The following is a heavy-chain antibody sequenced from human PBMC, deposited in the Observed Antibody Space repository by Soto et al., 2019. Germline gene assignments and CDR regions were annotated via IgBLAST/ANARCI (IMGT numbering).Heavy chain of an antibody. V-gene: IGHV3-9*01. D-gene: IGHD3-3*01. CDR1: GFTFDNYA. Sequence: EVHLMESGGGWVQPGRSLRLSCAASGFTFDNYAMHWVRQAPGKGLEWVSGISWNSGNIGYADSVKGRFTIARDNAKTSLSLEMNSLRAEDTALYYCAKSLKIFGLATTRSGPLDYWGQGALVTVSS. CDR2: ISWNSGNI. J-gene: IGHJ4*02. CDR3: AKSLKIFGLATTRSGPLDY.